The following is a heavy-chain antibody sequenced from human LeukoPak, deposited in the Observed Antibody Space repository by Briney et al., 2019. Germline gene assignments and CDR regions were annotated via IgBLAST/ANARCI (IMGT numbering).Heavy chain of an antibody. CDR2: ISYDGSNK. Sequence: GRSLRLSCAASGFTFSSYGMHWVRQAPGKGLEWVAVISYDGSNKYYADSVKGRFTISRDNSKNTLYLQMNSLRAEDTAVYYCAKDWLYCGGDCYSPYDYYYYGMDVWGQGTTVTVSS. CDR1: GFTFSSYG. CDR3: AKDWLYCGGDCYSPYDYYYYGMDV. V-gene: IGHV3-30*18. D-gene: IGHD2-21*02. J-gene: IGHJ6*02.